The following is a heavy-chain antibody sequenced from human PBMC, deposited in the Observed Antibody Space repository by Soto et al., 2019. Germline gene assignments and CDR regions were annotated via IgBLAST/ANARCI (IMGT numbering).Heavy chain of an antibody. CDR1: GYTFTSYG. Sequence: GASVKVSCKASGYTFTSYGISWVRQAPGQGLEWMGWIIPIFGTANYAQKFQGRVTITADKSTSTAYMELSSLRSEDTAVYYCARSDGRYYYDSSGYYNYWGQGTLVTVSS. V-gene: IGHV1-69*06. CDR3: ARSDGRYYYDSSGYYNY. D-gene: IGHD3-22*01. CDR2: IIPIFGTA. J-gene: IGHJ4*02.